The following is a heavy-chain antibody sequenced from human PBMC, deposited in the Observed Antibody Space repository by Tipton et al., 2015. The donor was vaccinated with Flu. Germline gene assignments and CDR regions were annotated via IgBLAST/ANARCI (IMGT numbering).Heavy chain of an antibody. V-gene: IGHV3-7*01. J-gene: IGHJ4*02. CDR3: ATSMVSYYYDQ. CDR1: GFTFSNYW. Sequence: SLRLSCAASGFTFSNYWMAWARQAPGKGLGWVATIKYDGSEKYYVDSVKGRFTISRDNTKNSLYLQINSLRAEDTGIFYCATSMVSYYYDQWGQGALVTVSS. D-gene: IGHD3-10*01. CDR2: IKYDGSEK.